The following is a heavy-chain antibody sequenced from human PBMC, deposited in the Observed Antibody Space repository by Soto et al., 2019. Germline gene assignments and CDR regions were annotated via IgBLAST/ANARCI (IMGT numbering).Heavy chain of an antibody. J-gene: IGHJ4*02. D-gene: IGHD3-22*01. Sequence: GGSLRLSCAASGFTFSGSAMHWVRQASGKGLEWVGRIRSKANSYATAYAASVKGRFTISRDDSKNTAYLQMNSLKTEDTAVYYCTSQPYYYDSSGYNRPDYWGQGTLVTVSS. V-gene: IGHV3-73*01. CDR1: GFTFSGSA. CDR3: TSQPYYYDSSGYNRPDY. CDR2: IRSKANSYAT.